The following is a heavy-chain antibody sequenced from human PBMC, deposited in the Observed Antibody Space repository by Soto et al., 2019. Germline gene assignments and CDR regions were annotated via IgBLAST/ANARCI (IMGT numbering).Heavy chain of an antibody. J-gene: IGHJ6*02. D-gene: IGHD6-19*01. V-gene: IGHV3-53*01. CDR2: IYSGGST. CDR3: ARDVSGWYRRYGMDV. CDR1: GFTVSSNY. Sequence: GGSLRLSCAASGFTVSSNYMSWVRQAPGKGLEWVSVIYSGGSTYYADSVKGRFTISRDNSKNTLYLQMNSLRAEDTAVYYCARDVSGWYRRYGMDVWGQGTTVNVSS.